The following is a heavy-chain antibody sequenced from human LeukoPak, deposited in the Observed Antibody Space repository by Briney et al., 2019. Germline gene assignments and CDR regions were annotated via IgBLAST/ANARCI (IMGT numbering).Heavy chain of an antibody. CDR2: ISYDGSNK. Sequence: GGSLRLSCAASGFTFSSYAMHWVRQAPGKGLEWVAVISYDGSNKYYADSVKGRFTISRDNAKNSLYLQMNSLRAEDTALYYCAKEEYNWNDEDAFDIWGQGTMVTVSS. CDR3: AKEEYNWNDEDAFDI. D-gene: IGHD1-20*01. CDR1: GFTFSSYA. V-gene: IGHV3-30-3*01. J-gene: IGHJ3*02.